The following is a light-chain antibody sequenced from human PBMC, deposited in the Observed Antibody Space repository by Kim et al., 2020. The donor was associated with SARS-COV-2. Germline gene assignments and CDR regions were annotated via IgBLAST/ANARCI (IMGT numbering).Light chain of an antibody. Sequence: SPGERAILSCRARQSVSSSYLAWYQQKPGQAPRLLIYVASSRATGIPDRFSGSGSGTDFTLTISRLEPEDFAVYYCQQYGSSPPYTFGQGTKLEI. V-gene: IGKV3-20*01. J-gene: IGKJ2*01. CDR3: QQYGSSPPYT. CDR1: QSVSSSY. CDR2: VAS.